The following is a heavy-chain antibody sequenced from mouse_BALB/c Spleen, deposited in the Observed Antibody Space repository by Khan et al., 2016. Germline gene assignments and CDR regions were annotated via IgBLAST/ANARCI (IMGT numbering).Heavy chain of an antibody. D-gene: IGHD2-2*01. Sequence: EVQLVESGPGLVKPSQSLSLTCTVTGYSITSDYAWNWIRQFPGNKLEWMGYISYSGSTSYNPSLKSRSSITRNTSKNKFFLQLNSVTTEDTSTYYCAYYGYDYYAMDYWGQGTSVTVSS. J-gene: IGHJ4*01. V-gene: IGHV3-2*02. CDR1: GYSITSDYA. CDR3: AYYGYDYYAMDY. CDR2: ISYSGST.